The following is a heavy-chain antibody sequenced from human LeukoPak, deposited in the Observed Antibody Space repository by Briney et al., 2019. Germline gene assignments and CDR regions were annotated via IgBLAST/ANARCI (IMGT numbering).Heavy chain of an antibody. CDR2: IYTSGST. V-gene: IGHV4-61*02. CDR1: GCSLTGGSYY. CDR3: ARDRHRDAVGGLQPRSDSFDI. J-gene: IGHJ3*02. D-gene: IGHD1-1*01. Sequence: SETLSLTPTLSGCSLTGGSYYWSGIRQPAGKGLEWIGRIYTSGSTNYNPSLKSRVTISVDTSKNQFSLKLSSVTAAHTAGYYCARDRHRDAVGGLQPRSDSFDIWGQGKMVTVSS.